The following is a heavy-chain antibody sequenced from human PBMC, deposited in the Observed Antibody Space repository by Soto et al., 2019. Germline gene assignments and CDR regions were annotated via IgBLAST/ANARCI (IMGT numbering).Heavy chain of an antibody. V-gene: IGHV4-59*01. CDR2: IYYSGST. Sequence: QVQLQESGPGLVKPSETLSLTCTVSGGSISSYYRSWILQPPGKGLEWIGYIYYSGSTNYNPSLKSRVTISVVTSKNQFSLKLSSVTAADTAVYYCAREVYGDSTLDYWGQRTLVTVSS. CDR1: GGSISSYY. J-gene: IGHJ4*02. CDR3: AREVYGDSTLDY. D-gene: IGHD4-17*01.